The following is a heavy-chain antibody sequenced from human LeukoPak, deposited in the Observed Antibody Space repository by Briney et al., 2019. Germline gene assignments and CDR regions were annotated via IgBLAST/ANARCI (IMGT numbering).Heavy chain of an antibody. J-gene: IGHJ1*01. V-gene: IGHV4-39*01. CDR2: IYYSGST. CDR3: ARATYYYDTSGPQIVEYFQH. CDR1: GGSISSSSYY. Sequence: SETLSLTCTVSGGSISSSSYYWGWIRQPPGKGLEWIGSIYYSGSTYYNPSLKSRVTISVDTSKNQFSLKLSSVTAADTAVYYCARATYYYDTSGPQIVEYFQHWGQGTLVTVSS. D-gene: IGHD3-22*01.